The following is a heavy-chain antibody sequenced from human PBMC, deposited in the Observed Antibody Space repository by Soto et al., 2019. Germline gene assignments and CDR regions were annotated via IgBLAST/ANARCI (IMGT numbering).Heavy chain of an antibody. D-gene: IGHD6-6*01. CDR3: ARDTAARPDYFDY. CDR2: ISYDGSNK. V-gene: IGHV3-30-3*01. J-gene: IGHJ4*02. Sequence: LRLSCAASGFTFSSYAMHWVRQAPGKGLEWVAVISYDGSNKYYADSVKGRFTISRDNSKNTLYLQMNSLRAEDTAVYYCARDTAARPDYFDYWGQGTLVTVSS. CDR1: GFTFSSYA.